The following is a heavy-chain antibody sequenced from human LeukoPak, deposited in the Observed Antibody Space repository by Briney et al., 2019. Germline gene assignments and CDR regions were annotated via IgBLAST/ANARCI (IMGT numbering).Heavy chain of an antibody. J-gene: IGHJ4*02. V-gene: IGHV4-59*08. CDR3: ARHVEGEGLDY. Sequence: PSETLSLTCTVSGGTSSTSYWSWIRQPPGKGLEWIGYISYSGNSHYNPSLKSRVTISVDSSKTQVSLKVRSVIAADTAFSYCARHVEGEGLDYWGQGTLVTVSS. D-gene: IGHD3-16*01. CDR1: GGTSSTSY. CDR2: ISYSGNS.